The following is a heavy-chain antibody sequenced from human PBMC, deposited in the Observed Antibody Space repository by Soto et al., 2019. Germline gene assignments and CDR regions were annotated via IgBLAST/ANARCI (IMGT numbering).Heavy chain of an antibody. CDR3: ARYGGNSPSYNWFDP. V-gene: IGHV4-34*01. Sequence: QVQLQQWGAGLLKPSETLSLTCAVYGGSFSGYYWSWIRQPPGKGLEWIGEINHSGSTNYNPSLKSRVTISVDTSKNQFSLQLSSVTAADTAVYYCARYGGNSPSYNWFDPWGQGTLVTVSS. J-gene: IGHJ5*02. D-gene: IGHD2-21*02. CDR1: GGSFSGYY. CDR2: INHSGST.